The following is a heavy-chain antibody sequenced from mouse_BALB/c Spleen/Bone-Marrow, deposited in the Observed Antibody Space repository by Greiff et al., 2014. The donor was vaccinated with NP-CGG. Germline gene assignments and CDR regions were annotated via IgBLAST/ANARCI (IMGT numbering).Heavy chain of an antibody. V-gene: IGHV1S126*01. CDR2: IYPSDSYT. CDR1: GYTFTSYW. CDR3: TRQYGNYYAMDY. J-gene: IGHJ4*01. Sequence: VQLQQSGAEPVRPGASVKVSCKASGYTFTSYWINWVKQRPGQGLEWIGNIYPSDSYTNYNQNFKDKATLTVDKSSSTAYMQLSSPTSEDSAVYYCTRQYGNYYAMDYWGQGTSVTVSS. D-gene: IGHD2-10*02.